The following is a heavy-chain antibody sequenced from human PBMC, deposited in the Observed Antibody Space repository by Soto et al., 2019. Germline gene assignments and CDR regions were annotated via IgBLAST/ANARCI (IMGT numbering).Heavy chain of an antibody. J-gene: IGHJ4*02. CDR1: GGSISSGGYY. CDR3: ARRGYDFREFDY. D-gene: IGHD5-12*01. CDR2: IYYSGST. V-gene: IGHV4-31*03. Sequence: SETLSLTCTVSGGSISSGGYYWSWIRQHPGKGLEWIGYIYYSGSTYYNPSLKSRVTISVDTSKNQLSLKLSSVTAADTAVYYCARRGYDFREFDYWGQGTLVTVSS.